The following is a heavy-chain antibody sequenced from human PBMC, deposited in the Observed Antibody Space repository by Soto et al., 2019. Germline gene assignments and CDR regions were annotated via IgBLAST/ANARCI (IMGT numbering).Heavy chain of an antibody. J-gene: IGHJ5*02. CDR3: ARDHDGLNWFDP. Sequence: SVKVSCKASGGTFSSYAISWVRQAPGQGLEWMGGIIPIFGTANYAQKFQGRVTITADESTSTAYMELSSLRSEDTAVYYCARDHDGLNWFDPWGQGTLVTAPQ. CDR1: GGTFSSYA. CDR2: IIPIFGTA. V-gene: IGHV1-69*13.